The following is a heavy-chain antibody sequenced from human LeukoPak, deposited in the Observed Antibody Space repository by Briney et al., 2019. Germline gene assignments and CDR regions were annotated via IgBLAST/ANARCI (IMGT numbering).Heavy chain of an antibody. D-gene: IGHD3-3*01. CDR1: GGSISSSSYY. CDR2: IYYSGST. CDR3: ARGFYDFWSGYYYYYGMDV. Sequence: SETLSLTCTVSGGSISSSSYYWGWIRQPPGKGLEWIGSIYYSGSTNYNPSLKSRVTISVDTSKNQFSLKLSSVTAADTAVYYCARGFYDFWSGYYYYYGMDVWGQGTTVTVSS. J-gene: IGHJ6*02. V-gene: IGHV4-39*07.